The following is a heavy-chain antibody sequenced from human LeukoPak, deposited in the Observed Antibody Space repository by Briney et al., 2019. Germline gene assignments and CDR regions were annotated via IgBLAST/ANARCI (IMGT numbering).Heavy chain of an antibody. CDR3: ARHVSTRRFLGGDDTFDI. D-gene: IGHD3-3*01. V-gene: IGHV5-51*01. CDR2: IYSADSDT. Sequence: GESLKISCKGSGYSFTNNWIGWVRQLPGKGLEWMGIIYSADSDTRYSPSFQGQVTISADKSVSTDYLQWSSLKASDTAMYYCARHVSTRRFLGGDDTFDIWGQGTMVTVSS. CDR1: GYSFTNNW. J-gene: IGHJ3*02.